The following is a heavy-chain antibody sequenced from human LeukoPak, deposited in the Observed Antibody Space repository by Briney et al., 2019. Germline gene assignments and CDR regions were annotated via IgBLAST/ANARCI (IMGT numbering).Heavy chain of an antibody. Sequence: SETLSLTCAVYGGSFSGYYWSWIRQPPGKGLEWIGEINHSGSTNYNPSLKSRVTISVDTSKNQFSLKLSSVTAADTAVYYCARRYDSSGYYYYYYMDVWGKGTTVTISS. CDR2: INHSGST. D-gene: IGHD3-22*01. CDR1: GGSFSGYY. J-gene: IGHJ6*03. V-gene: IGHV4-34*01. CDR3: ARRYDSSGYYYYYYMDV.